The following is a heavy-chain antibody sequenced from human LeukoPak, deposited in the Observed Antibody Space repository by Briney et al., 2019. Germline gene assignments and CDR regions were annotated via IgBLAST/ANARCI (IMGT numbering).Heavy chain of an antibody. CDR3: ARGGRGYSYGLDS. CDR2: VLYSGGT. CDR1: GDSMNSFTYF. V-gene: IGHV4-31*03. Sequence: SETLSLTCTVSGDSMNSFTYFWTWIRQHPGKGLEWIGYVLYSGGTYLNPSLKRRLTMSSDTPNNQFSLHLTSVTAAETAVYYCARGGRGYSYGLDSWGQGIPVTVSS. J-gene: IGHJ5*01. D-gene: IGHD5-18*01.